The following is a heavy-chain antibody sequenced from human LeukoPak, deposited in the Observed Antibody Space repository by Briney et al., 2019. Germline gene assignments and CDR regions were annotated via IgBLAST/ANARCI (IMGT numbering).Heavy chain of an antibody. V-gene: IGHV1-24*01. D-gene: IGHD3-10*01. CDR2: FDPEDGET. Sequence: ASVKVSCKVSGYTLTGLSMHWVRQAPGKGLEWMGGFDPEDGETIYAQKFQGRVTMTEDTSTDTAYMELSSLRSEDTAVYYCATVSQVIMVRGGIHDAFDIWGQGTMVTVSS. CDR3: ATVSQVIMVRGGIHDAFDI. J-gene: IGHJ3*02. CDR1: GYTLTGLS.